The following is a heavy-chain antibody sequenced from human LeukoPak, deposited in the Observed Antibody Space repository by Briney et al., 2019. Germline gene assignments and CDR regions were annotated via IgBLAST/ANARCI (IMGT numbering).Heavy chain of an antibody. V-gene: IGHV4-31*03. J-gene: IGHJ3*02. Sequence: SQTLSLTCTVSGGSISSGGYYWSWIRQHPGKGLEWIGYIYYSGSTYYNPSLKSRVTISVDTSKNQFSLKLSSVTAADTAVYYCARVAQSLPHRRAFDIWGQGTVVTVSS. CDR1: GGSISSGGYY. CDR2: IYYSGST. CDR3: ARVAQSLPHRRAFDI.